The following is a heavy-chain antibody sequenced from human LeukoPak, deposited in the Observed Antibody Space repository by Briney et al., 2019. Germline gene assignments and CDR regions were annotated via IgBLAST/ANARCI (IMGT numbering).Heavy chain of an antibody. V-gene: IGHV4-59*01. CDR3: AILPTV. J-gene: IGHJ4*02. CDR1: GASISGYY. D-gene: IGHD1-14*01. CDR2: IYYSVN. Sequence: PSETLSLTCTVSGASISGYYWSWIRQPPGKGLEWIGYIYYSVNDYNPSLKSRVIISSDPSKNQFSLRLSSMTAADTAVYYCAILPTVWGQGTLVTVSS.